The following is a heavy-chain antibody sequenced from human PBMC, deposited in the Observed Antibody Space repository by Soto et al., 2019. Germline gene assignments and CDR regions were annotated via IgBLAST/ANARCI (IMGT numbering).Heavy chain of an antibody. D-gene: IGHD6-19*01. CDR1: GFTFSSYA. J-gene: IGHJ6*02. CDR2: ISYDGSNK. V-gene: IGHV3-30-3*01. Sequence: GGSLRLSCAAYGFTFSSYAMHWVRQAPGKGLEWVAVISYDGSNKYYADSVKGRFTISRDNSKNTLYLQMNSLRAEDTAVYYCAREVYTRCRESSCWHSYTRMDVWGQGTGVTVAS. CDR3: AREVYTRCRESSCWHSYTRMDV.